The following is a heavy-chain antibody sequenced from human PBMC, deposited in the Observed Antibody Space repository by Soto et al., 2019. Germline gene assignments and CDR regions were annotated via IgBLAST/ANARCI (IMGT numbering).Heavy chain of an antibody. D-gene: IGHD6-13*01. J-gene: IGHJ6*02. CDR3: ARDLGPYSSSWYYGRDV. CDR1: GYSFTSYW. Sequence: GESLKISCKGSGYSFTSYWISWVRQIPGKVLEWMGRLDPSDSYTNYSPSFQRRVTISRDNAKNLPYLQMKSPRAEDTGVYCCARDLGPYSSSWYYGRDVGGQGITVTVSS. V-gene: IGHV5-10-1*01. CDR2: LDPSDSYT.